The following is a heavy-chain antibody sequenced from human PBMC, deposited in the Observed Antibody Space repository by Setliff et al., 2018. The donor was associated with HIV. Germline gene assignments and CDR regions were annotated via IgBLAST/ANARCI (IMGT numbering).Heavy chain of an antibody. V-gene: IGHV4-39*01. Sequence: SEPLSLTCSDSSGSISSPSSYWGWIRQPPGQGLDWIVSVYYSGTTYYNPSLKSRVTISVDKSKSQFTLQLNSMTAADTSLYYCARHRYNWYFDVWGRGTLVTVSS. CDR2: VYYSGTT. D-gene: IGHD1-26*01. J-gene: IGHJ2*01. CDR3: ARHRYNWYFDV. CDR1: SGSISSPSSY.